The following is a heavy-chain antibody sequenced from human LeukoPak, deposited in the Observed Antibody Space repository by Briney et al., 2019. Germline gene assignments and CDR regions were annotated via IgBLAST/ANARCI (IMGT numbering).Heavy chain of an antibody. CDR2: INPSGGST. D-gene: IGHD2-2*01. CDR1: GYTFTSYY. Sequence: ASVKVSCKASGYTFTSYYMHWVRQAPEQGLEWMGIINPSGGSTSYAQKFQGRVTMTRDTSTSTVYMELSSLRSEDTAVYYCARGVVVVPAYYYYYGMDVWGQGTTVTVSS. V-gene: IGHV1-46*01. CDR3: ARGVVVVPAYYYYYGMDV. J-gene: IGHJ6*02.